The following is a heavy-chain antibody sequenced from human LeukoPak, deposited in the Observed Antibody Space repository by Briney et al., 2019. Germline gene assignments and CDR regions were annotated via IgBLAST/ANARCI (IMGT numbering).Heavy chain of an antibody. D-gene: IGHD1-1*01. Sequence: LETLSLTCTVSGGSIINRSYYWDWIRQPPGKGLEWIGSIYYSGTTYYNPSPKSRVTISVDASKNQFSLKLSSVTAADTAVYYCVARNGDYSYMDVWGKGTTVTVSS. V-gene: IGHV4-39*01. J-gene: IGHJ6*03. CDR1: GGSIINRSYY. CDR2: IYYSGTT. CDR3: VARNGDYSYMDV.